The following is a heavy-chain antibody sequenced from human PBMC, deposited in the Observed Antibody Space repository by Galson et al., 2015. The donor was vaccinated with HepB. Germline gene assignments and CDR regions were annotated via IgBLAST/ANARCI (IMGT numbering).Heavy chain of an antibody. CDR3: TTVVAVAGTYGFDI. Sequence: SLRLSCAASGFTFSDAWMNWVRQAPGRGLEWVGRIKSNTTGGTTDYAAPVKGRFTISRDDSKSMLYLQMNSLKTEDTAVYYCTTVVAVAGTYGFDIWGQGTMVTVSS. V-gene: IGHV3-15*07. D-gene: IGHD6-19*01. J-gene: IGHJ3*02. CDR2: IKSNTTGGTT. CDR1: GFTFSDAW.